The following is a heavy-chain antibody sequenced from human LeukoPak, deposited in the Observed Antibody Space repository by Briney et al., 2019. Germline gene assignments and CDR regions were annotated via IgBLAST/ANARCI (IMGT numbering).Heavy chain of an antibody. Sequence: PSETLSLTCAVYGGSFSGYYWSWIRQPPGKGLEWIGEINHSGSTNYNPSLKSRVTISVDTSKNQFSLKLGSLTAAVMAVYYCARGGGSYSDYWGEGTLVTVSS. D-gene: IGHD1-26*01. J-gene: IGHJ4*02. CDR3: ARGGGSYSDY. CDR2: INHSGST. V-gene: IGHV4-34*01. CDR1: GGSFSGYY.